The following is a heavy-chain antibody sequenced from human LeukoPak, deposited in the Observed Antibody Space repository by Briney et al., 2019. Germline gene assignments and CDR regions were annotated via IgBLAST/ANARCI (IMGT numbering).Heavy chain of an antibody. CDR3: ARLPGYSYGSSV. Sequence: GGSLRLSCGGSGFTFINYWMNWLRQAPGKGLEWVSSISSSSSYIYYADSVKGRFTISRDNAKNSLYLQMNSLRAEDTAVYYCARLPGYSYGSSVWGQGTLVTVSS. D-gene: IGHD5-18*01. CDR2: ISSSSSYI. CDR1: GFTFINYW. V-gene: IGHV3-21*01. J-gene: IGHJ4*02.